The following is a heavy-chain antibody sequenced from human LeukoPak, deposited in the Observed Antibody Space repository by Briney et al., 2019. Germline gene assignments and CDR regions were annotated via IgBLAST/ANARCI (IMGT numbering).Heavy chain of an antibody. D-gene: IGHD3-10*01. CDR1: GDSIISDDYY. V-gene: IGHV4-39*07. CDR2: VYYRGTP. Sequence: SETLSLTCTVSGDSIISDDYYWAWIRQPPGKGLEWIGSVYYRGTPYYSASLKSRVTISIDTSKSQFSLKVNSVTAADTAVYYCAKTFYSGSGSELLHHWGQGTLVTVSS. CDR3: AKTFYSGSGSELLHH. J-gene: IGHJ1*01.